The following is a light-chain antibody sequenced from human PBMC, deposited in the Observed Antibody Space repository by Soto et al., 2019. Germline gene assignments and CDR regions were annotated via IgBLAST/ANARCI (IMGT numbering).Light chain of an antibody. Sequence: EIVLTQSPASLSLSAGERVTLSCRASQSVDTMVAWYQQQVGRTPRLLIYETSNRATGVPGRFSGSGSGTDFPLPISRLDREDFAVYFCQVRTDWPPFKYTFGQGTNLEV. CDR2: ETS. CDR3: QVRTDWPPFKYT. J-gene: IGKJ2*01. CDR1: QSVDTM. V-gene: IGKV3-11*01.